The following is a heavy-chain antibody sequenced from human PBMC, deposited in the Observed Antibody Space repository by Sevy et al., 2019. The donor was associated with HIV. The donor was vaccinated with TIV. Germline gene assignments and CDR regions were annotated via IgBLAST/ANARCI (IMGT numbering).Heavy chain of an antibody. Sequence: ASVKVSCKASGYTFSDFYIHWVRQAPGQGLEWMVGINPKDDGTKFPQNFRGRVTVTRDTSISTVYLEVTRLTSDDTAVYYCARDGLHWGQFDYWGPGSLVTVSS. CDR3: ARDGLHWGQFDY. D-gene: IGHD7-27*01. V-gene: IGHV1-2*02. CDR2: INPKDDGT. CDR1: GYTFSDFY. J-gene: IGHJ4*02.